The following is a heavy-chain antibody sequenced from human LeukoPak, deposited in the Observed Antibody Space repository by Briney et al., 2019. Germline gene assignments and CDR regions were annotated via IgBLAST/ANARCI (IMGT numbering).Heavy chain of an antibody. CDR1: GFTFSSYA. Sequence: GGSLRLSCAASGFTFSSYAMHWVRQAPGKGLEWVAVISYDGSNKYYADSVKGRFTISRDNSKNTLYLQMNSLRDEDTAVYYCARDNGHYSSSWYSAFDIWGQGTMVTVSS. CDR2: ISYDGSNK. D-gene: IGHD6-13*01. J-gene: IGHJ3*02. V-gene: IGHV3-30-3*01. CDR3: ARDNGHYSSSWYSAFDI.